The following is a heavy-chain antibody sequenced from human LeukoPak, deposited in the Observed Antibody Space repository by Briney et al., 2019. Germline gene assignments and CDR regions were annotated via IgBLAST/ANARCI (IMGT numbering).Heavy chain of an antibody. Sequence: SGGSLRLSCAASGFTFSSYWMGWVRQAPGMGLEWVATIKQDGSENYYLDSVKGRFTISRDNAKNSLFLQMNSLRAEDTAVYYCAGARGWEFSSWGQGTLVTVSS. V-gene: IGHV3-7*01. CDR1: GFTFSSYW. D-gene: IGHD1-26*01. J-gene: IGHJ5*02. CDR2: IKQDGSEN. CDR3: AGARGWEFSS.